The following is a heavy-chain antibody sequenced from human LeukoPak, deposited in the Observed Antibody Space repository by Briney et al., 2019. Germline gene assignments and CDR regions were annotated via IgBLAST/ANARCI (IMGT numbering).Heavy chain of an antibody. D-gene: IGHD3-10*01. CDR2: ISASGTTT. Sequence: GGSLRLSCAASGFXFSHYEINWVRQAPGKGLEWLSFISASGTTTYYADSVKGRFTSSRDNAKNSIYLQMNSLGAEDTAAYFCARVLGYYGSGNYYFDSWGQGTLVTVSS. V-gene: IGHV3-48*03. J-gene: IGHJ4*02. CDR1: GFXFSHYE. CDR3: ARVLGYYGSGNYYFDS.